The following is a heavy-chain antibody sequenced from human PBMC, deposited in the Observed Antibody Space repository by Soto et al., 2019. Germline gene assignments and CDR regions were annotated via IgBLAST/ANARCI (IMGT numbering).Heavy chain of an antibody. D-gene: IGHD3-3*01. V-gene: IGHV1-3*01. Sequence: GASVKVSCKASGYTFTSYAMHWVRQAPGQRLEWMGWINAGNGNTKYSQKFQGRVTITRDTSASTAYMELSSLRSEDTAVYYCARPLDFWSGLYQDGMDVWGQGTTVTVSS. CDR2: INAGNGNT. CDR3: ARPLDFWSGLYQDGMDV. CDR1: GYTFTSYA. J-gene: IGHJ6*02.